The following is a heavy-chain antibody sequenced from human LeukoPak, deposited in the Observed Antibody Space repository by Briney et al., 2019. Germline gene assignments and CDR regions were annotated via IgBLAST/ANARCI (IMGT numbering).Heavy chain of an antibody. D-gene: IGHD2-2*01. V-gene: IGHV4-39*01. J-gene: IGHJ5*02. CDR2: MHYSGST. Sequence: PSETLSLTCTVSGGSIINYDYYWGWIRQPPGKGLEWIASMHYSGSTYLNPSLKSRVTISVDTSKNQFSLNLSSVCAADTAVYYCTRSCGSTSCSDGDWFDPWGQGTLVTVSS. CDR3: TRSCGSTSCSDGDWFDP. CDR1: GGSIINYDYY.